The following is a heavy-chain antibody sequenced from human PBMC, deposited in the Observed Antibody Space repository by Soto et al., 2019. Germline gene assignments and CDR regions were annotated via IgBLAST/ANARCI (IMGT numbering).Heavy chain of an antibody. Sequence: QVQLVQSGAEVKKPGASVKVSCKASGYNISSYDIIWVRQAAGQGLEWMGWVDPKRGHSDSVQNFRGRVTMTTNISASTAYLELRGLRSDDTGVYYCARAAYRSLWFFSHWAQGTLVTVSS. V-gene: IGHV1-8*01. D-gene: IGHD6-19*01. CDR3: ARAAYRSLWFFSH. CDR2: VDPKRGHS. CDR1: GYNISSYD. J-gene: IGHJ4*02.